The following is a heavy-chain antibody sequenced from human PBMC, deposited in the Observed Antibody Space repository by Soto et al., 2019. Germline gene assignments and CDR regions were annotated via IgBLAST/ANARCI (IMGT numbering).Heavy chain of an antibody. Sequence: ASVKVSCKASGYTFSTYALHWVRQAPGQGLEWMGWINGGNGHTRYSQKFKDRVTISRDTPASTAYMELSGLRSEDTAVYYCARGKGMEENYYYYGMDVWGQGTTVTVSS. V-gene: IGHV1-3*01. D-gene: IGHD1-1*01. CDR3: ARGKGMEENYYYYGMDV. CDR1: GYTFSTYA. CDR2: INGGNGHT. J-gene: IGHJ6*02.